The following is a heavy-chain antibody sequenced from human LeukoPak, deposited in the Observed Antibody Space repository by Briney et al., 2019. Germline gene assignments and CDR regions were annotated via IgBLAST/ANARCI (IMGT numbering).Heavy chain of an antibody. CDR3: ARVGDYCSSTSCGQLMTDY. V-gene: IGHV4-34*01. CDR2: SGST. Sequence: SQTLSLACAVYGGSFSGYYSSWIRQPPGKGLEWIGESGSTNYNPSLKSRVPISVDTSKNQFSLKLNSVTAADTVVYYCARVGDYCSSTSCGQLMTDYWGQRTLVTVSS. J-gene: IGHJ4*02. CDR1: GGSFSGYY. D-gene: IGHD2-2*01.